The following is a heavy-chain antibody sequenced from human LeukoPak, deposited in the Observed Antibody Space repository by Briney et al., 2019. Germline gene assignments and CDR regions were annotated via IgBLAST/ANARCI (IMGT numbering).Heavy chain of an antibody. V-gene: IGHV1-3*01. D-gene: IGHD6-19*01. CDR1: GYTFTSYA. Sequence: ASVKVSCKASGYTFTSYAMHWVRQAPGQRLEWMGWINAGNGNTKYSQKFQGRVTITRDTSASTAYMELSSLRSEDTAVYYCARETRYSSGWYGWFYYFDYWGQGTLVTVSS. CDR2: INAGNGNT. J-gene: IGHJ4*02. CDR3: ARETRYSSGWYGWFYYFDY.